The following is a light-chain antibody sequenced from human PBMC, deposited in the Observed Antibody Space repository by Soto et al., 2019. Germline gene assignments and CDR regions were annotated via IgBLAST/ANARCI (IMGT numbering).Light chain of an antibody. Sequence: QSVLTQPASVSGSPGQSITISCTGSSSDVGGYNYVSWYQQHPGKAPKVMIYEVSNRPSGVSNRFSGSKSGNTASLTISGLQAEDEGDYYCSSYTSSSTRVFGGGTKLTVL. V-gene: IGLV2-14*01. J-gene: IGLJ2*01. CDR3: SSYTSSSTRV. CDR2: EVS. CDR1: SSDVGGYNY.